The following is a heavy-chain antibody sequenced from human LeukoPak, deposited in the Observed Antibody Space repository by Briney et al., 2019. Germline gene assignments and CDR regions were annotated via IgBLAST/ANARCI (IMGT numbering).Heavy chain of an antibody. Sequence: PSETLSLTCAVYGGSFSGYYWSWIRQPPGKGLEWIGEINHSGSTNYNPSLKSRVTISVDTSKNQFSLKLSSVTAADTAVYYCARGARGTIFGVVNRSYKFDYWGQGTLVTVSS. J-gene: IGHJ4*02. D-gene: IGHD3-3*01. V-gene: IGHV4-34*01. CDR2: INHSGST. CDR3: ARGARGTIFGVVNRSYKFDY. CDR1: GGSFSGYY.